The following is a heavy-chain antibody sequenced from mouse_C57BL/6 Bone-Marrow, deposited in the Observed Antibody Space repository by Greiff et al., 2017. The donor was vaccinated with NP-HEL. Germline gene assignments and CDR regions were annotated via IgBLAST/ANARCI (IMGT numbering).Heavy chain of an antibody. CDR2: IYPRSGNT. J-gene: IGHJ2*01. CDR1: GYTFTSYG. Sequence: QVQLQQSGAELARPGASVKLSCKASGYTFTSYGISWVKQRTGQGLEWIGEIYPRSGNTYYNEKFKGKATLTADKSSSTAYMELRSLTSEDSAVYVCAREGDYGSRENYFDYWGQGTTLTVSS. V-gene: IGHV1-81*01. CDR3: AREGDYGSRENYFDY. D-gene: IGHD1-1*01.